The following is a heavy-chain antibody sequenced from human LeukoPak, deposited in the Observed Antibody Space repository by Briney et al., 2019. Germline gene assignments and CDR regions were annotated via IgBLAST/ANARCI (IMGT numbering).Heavy chain of an antibody. CDR2: IIPILGIA. CDR3: ARGGCSYGFDY. Sequence: ASVKVSCKASGGTFSSYAISWVRQAPGQGLEWMGRIIPILGIANYAQKFQGRVTITADKSTSTAYMELSSLRSEDTAVYYCARGGCSYGFDYWGQGTLVTVSS. V-gene: IGHV1-69*04. J-gene: IGHJ4*02. D-gene: IGHD5-18*01. CDR1: GGTFSSYA.